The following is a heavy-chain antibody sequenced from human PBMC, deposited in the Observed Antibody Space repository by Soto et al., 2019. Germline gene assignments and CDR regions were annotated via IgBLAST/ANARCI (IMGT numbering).Heavy chain of an antibody. CDR2: ISGSGGST. J-gene: IGHJ6*02. CDR3: AREKDDFWSGYLYGMDV. CDR1: GFTFSSYA. V-gene: IGHV3-23*01. Sequence: GGSLRLSCAASGFTFSSYAMSWVRQAPGKGLEWVSAISGSGGSTYYADSVKGRFTISRDNSKNTLYLQMNSLRAEDTAVYYCAREKDDFWSGYLYGMDVWGQGTTVTVSS. D-gene: IGHD3-3*01.